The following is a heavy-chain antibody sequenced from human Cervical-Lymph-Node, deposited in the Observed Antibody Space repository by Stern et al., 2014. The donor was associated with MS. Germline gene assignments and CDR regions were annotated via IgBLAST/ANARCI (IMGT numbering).Heavy chain of an antibody. V-gene: IGHV4-31*03. CDR1: GGSISSGSSY. CDR3: ARLSSDAFYI. Sequence: QLQLQESGPGLVKPSQTLSLTCSVSGGSISSGSSYWSWIRQHPGKGLEWIAYIHYSGNTYYNSSLKSRVHLSADTSKNQFSLELSSVTAADTAVYYCARLSSDAFYIWGQGTLVTVSS. J-gene: IGHJ3*02. CDR2: IHYSGNT.